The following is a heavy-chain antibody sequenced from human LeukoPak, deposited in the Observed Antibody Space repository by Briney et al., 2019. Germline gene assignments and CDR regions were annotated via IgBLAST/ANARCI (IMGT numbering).Heavy chain of an antibody. CDR3: ARGLVPAARGYNWFDP. CDR1: VCAFNDHH. D-gene: IGHD2-2*01. Sequence: SETLSLTCSVYVCAFNDHHWNWNRQPPGKGLEWIGEINARGDTNYNPSLKSRVTISVDTSKNQFSLRLTSMIAADTAIYYCARGLVPAARGYNWFDPWGQGTLVTVSS. V-gene: IGHV4-34*01. CDR2: INARGDT. J-gene: IGHJ5*02.